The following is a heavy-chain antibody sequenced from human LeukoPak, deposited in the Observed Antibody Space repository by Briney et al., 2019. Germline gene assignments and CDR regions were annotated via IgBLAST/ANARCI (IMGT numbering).Heavy chain of an antibody. J-gene: IGHJ5*02. V-gene: IGHV1-46*01. CDR1: GYTFTSYH. CDR3: AQQQLVPNWFDP. Sequence: ASVNVSCKASGYTFTSYHMHWVRQAPGQGLEWMGIINPSGGSTSYAQKFQGRVTMTRDTSTSTVYMELSSLRSEDTAVYYCAQQQLVPNWFDPWGQGTLVTVSS. D-gene: IGHD6-13*01. CDR2: INPSGGST.